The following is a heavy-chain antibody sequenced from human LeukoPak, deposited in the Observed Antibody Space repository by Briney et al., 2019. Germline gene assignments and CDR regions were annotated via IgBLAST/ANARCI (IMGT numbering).Heavy chain of an antibody. CDR2: IKQDGREQ. Sequence: PGRTPCHSRAASGFTFYNYSMSWGRQAPGPGLESVANIKQDGREQIFVDSMRDRFTISRDKAKNSLYLQFNSLRAEDTAVCYCARIGYSSSAFDYWGQGTLVTVSS. J-gene: IGHJ4*02. V-gene: IGHV3-7*01. CDR3: ARIGYSSSAFDY. D-gene: IGHD6-6*01. CDR1: GFTFYNYS.